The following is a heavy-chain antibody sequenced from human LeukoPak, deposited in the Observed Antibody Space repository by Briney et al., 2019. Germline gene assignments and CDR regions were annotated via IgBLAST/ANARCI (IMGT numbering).Heavy chain of an antibody. D-gene: IGHD3-9*01. CDR3: ATQLVIESGGMDV. Sequence: SQTLSLTCAISGDSVSSNSAAWNWIRQSPSRGLEWLGRTYYRSKWYHDYAVSVKSRITIKPDTSKNQFSLQLNSVTPEDTAVYYCATQLVIESGGMDVWGQGTMVTVSS. CDR1: GDSVSSNSAA. CDR2: TYYRSKWYH. J-gene: IGHJ6*02. V-gene: IGHV6-1*01.